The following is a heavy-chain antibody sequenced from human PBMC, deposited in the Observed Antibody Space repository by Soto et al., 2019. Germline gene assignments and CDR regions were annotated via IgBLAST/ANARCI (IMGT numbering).Heavy chain of an antibody. Sequence: QVPLVQAGAELKRPGSSVTISCEGSGATFNMSAIAWVRQAPGQGLEWMGGLVPMFGYPKYARNSEGRVTITADESSSTSYLEIRSRKYEVTAMYYWARGTGRVYQLMYWGQGPLVTVS. D-gene: IGHD6-6*01. CDR3: ARGTGRVYQLMY. CDR2: LVPMFGYP. CDR1: GATFNMSA. V-gene: IGHV1-69*01. J-gene: IGHJ4*02.